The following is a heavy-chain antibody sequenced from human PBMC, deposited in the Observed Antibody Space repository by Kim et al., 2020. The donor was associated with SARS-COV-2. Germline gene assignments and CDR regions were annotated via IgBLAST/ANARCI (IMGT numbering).Heavy chain of an antibody. CDR1: GGTFSSYA. D-gene: IGHD2-2*01. CDR3: ARVSGWGYCSSTSCYYLDY. V-gene: IGHV1-69*13. CDR2: IIPIFGTA. Sequence: SVKVSCKASGGTFSSYAISWVRQAPGQGLEWMGGIIPIFGTANYAQKFQGRVTITADESTSTAYMELSSLRSEDTAVYYCARVSGWGYCSSTSCYYLDYWGQGTLVTVSS. J-gene: IGHJ4*02.